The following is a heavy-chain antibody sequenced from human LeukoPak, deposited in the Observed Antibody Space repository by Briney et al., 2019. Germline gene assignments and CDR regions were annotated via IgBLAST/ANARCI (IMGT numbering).Heavy chain of an antibody. V-gene: IGHV1-2*02. J-gene: IGHJ4*02. CDR1: GDTLTELS. D-gene: IGHD2-21*01. CDR2: INPNSGGT. CDR3: ARAYCGGDCYPLFDY. Sequence: GASVKVSCKVSGDTLTELSMHWVRQAPGQGLEWMGWINPNSGGTNYAQKFQGRVTMTRDTSISTAYMELSRLRSDDTAVYYCARAYCGGDCYPLFDYWGQGTLVTVSS.